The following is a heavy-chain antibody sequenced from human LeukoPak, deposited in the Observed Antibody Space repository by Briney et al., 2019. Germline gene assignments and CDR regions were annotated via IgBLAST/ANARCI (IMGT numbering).Heavy chain of an antibody. CDR2: ISYDGSNK. Sequence: PGGSLRLSCAASGFTFSSYAMHWVRQAPGKGLEWVAVISYDGSNKYYADSVKGRFTISRDNSKNTLYLQMNSLRAEDTAVYYCARMLKGLRYFDWSLGDYYYYGMDVWGQGTTVTVSS. CDR1: GFTFSSYA. V-gene: IGHV3-30-3*01. CDR3: ARMLKGLRYFDWSLGDYYYYGMDV. J-gene: IGHJ6*02. D-gene: IGHD3-9*01.